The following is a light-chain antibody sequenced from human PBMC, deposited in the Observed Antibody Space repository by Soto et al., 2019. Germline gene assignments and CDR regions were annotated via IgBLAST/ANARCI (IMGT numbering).Light chain of an antibody. V-gene: IGKV3-15*01. CDR2: GAS. J-gene: IGKJ1*01. CDR3: QQYNNWPPWP. CDR1: QGVSSN. Sequence: EIVMTQSPATLSVSPGERATVSCRASQGVSSNLAWYQQKPGQAPRLLIYGASTRATGIPARFSGSGSGTEFSLTISSLQSEDSAVYFCQQYNNWPPWPFGQGTKVEIK.